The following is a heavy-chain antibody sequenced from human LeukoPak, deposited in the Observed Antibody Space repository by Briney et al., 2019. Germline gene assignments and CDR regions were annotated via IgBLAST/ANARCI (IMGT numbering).Heavy chain of an antibody. J-gene: IGHJ5*01. CDR1: GGSLSSYY. Sequence: SETLSLTCTVSGGSLSSYYWTWMRQPPGKGLEWIGYIYYTGSTKYSPSLESRVTISLDTSKNQFSLNLYSVTAADTAVYHCARHGRFTDGWFDYWGQGALVTVSS. CDR3: ARHGRFTDGWFDY. V-gene: IGHV4-59*08. D-gene: IGHD3/OR15-3a*01. CDR2: IYYTGST.